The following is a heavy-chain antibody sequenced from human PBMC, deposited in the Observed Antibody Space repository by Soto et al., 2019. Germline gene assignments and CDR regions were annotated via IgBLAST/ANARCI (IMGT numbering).Heavy chain of an antibody. Sequence: QEQLVESGGGVVQPGRSLRLSCTASGFNFYTYGMHWVRQAPGKGLERLAVISYDGSNTFYADSVKGRFTISRDNSKNTLYMQLNTLRPEDAAVYYCARDLKRGYGNWFDPWGQGTLVTVSS. V-gene: IGHV3-30*03. J-gene: IGHJ5*02. CDR3: ARDLKRGYGNWFDP. CDR1: GFNFYTYG. D-gene: IGHD5-12*01. CDR2: ISYDGSNT.